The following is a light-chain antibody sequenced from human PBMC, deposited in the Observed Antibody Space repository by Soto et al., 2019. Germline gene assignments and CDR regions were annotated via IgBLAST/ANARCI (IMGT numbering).Light chain of an antibody. CDR3: SSYPSSSTYV. Sequence: QSVLTQPASVSGSTGQSITISCTGTSSDVGGYNYVSWYQQHPGKAPKLMIYEVSNRPSGVSNRFSGSKSGNTASLTISGLQAEDEAHYYCSSYPSSSTYVFGTGTKVTVL. CDR1: SSDVGGYNY. V-gene: IGLV2-14*01. J-gene: IGLJ1*01. CDR2: EVS.